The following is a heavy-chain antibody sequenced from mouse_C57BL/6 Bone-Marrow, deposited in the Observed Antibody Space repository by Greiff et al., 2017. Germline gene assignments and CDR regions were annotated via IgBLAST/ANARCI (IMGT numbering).Heavy chain of an antibody. V-gene: IGHV1-63*01. CDR3: ARSSYYYGFDFDY. CDR1: GYTFTNYW. CDR2: IYPGGGYT. D-gene: IGHD1-1*01. Sequence: VQLQQSGAELVRPGTSVKMSCKASGYTFTNYWIGWAKQRPGHGLEWIGDIYPGGGYTNYNEKFKGKATLTADKSSSTAYMQFSSLTSEDSAIYYCARSSYYYGFDFDYWGQGTTLTVSS. J-gene: IGHJ2*01.